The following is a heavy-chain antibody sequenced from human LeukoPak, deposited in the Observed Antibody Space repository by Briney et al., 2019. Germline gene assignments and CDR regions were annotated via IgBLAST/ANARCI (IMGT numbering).Heavy chain of an antibody. CDR1: GGSISGYY. CDR3: ARFIGSSGYYDY. D-gene: IGHD3-22*01. V-gene: IGHV4-59*01. CDR2: IYSTGIT. J-gene: IGHJ4*01. Sequence: SETLSLTCTVFGGSISGYYWSWIRQPPGKGLELIGYIYSTGITDYNPSLTSRVTISVDTSKNQFSLKLSSVTAADTAVYYCARFIGSSGYYDYWGHGTLVTVPS.